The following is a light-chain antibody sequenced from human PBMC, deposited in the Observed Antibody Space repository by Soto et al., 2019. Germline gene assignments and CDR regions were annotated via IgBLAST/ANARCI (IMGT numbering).Light chain of an antibody. Sequence: QSVLTQSPSASASLGASVKLTCTLSSGHSSYAIAWHQQQPEKGPRYLMKLNSDGSHSKGDGIPDRFSGSSSGAERYLTISSLLSEDEADYYCQTWGTGIHYGFGTGTKLTVL. CDR1: SGHSSYA. V-gene: IGLV4-69*01. CDR3: QTWGTGIHYG. CDR2: LNSDGSH. J-gene: IGLJ1*01.